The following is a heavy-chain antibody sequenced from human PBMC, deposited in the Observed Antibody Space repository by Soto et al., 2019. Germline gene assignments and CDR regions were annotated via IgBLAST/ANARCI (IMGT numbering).Heavy chain of an antibody. CDR1: GYAFTGYY. V-gene: IGHV1-2*02. J-gene: IGHJ4*02. CDR3: ATGYSYFHY. CDR2: INPNSGDT. D-gene: IGHD3-16*02. Sequence: ASVKVSCKYSGYAFTGYYIHWVRQAPGQGLEWMGCINPNSGDTNYAQKFQGRVTMNRDTSIRTAYMALSSLRSDDTAVYYCATGYSYFHYWGQGTLVTVSS.